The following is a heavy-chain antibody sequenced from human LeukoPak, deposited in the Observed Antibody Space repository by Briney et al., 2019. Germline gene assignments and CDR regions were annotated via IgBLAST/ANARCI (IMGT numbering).Heavy chain of an antibody. Sequence: GGSLRLSCAASGFTFSSYAMSWVRQAPGKGLEWVSYISSSGSIIYYADSVKGRFTISRDNAKNSLYLQMNSLRAEDTAVYYCAREAPGRGGGDIDYWGQGTLVTVSS. V-gene: IGHV3-11*01. CDR1: GFTFSSYA. CDR3: AREAPGRGGGDIDY. J-gene: IGHJ4*02. D-gene: IGHD4-17*01. CDR2: ISSSGSII.